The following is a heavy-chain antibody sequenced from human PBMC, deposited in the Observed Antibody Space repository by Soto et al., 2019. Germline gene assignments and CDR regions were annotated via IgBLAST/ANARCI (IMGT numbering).Heavy chain of an antibody. V-gene: IGHV3-7*05. D-gene: IGHD6-19*01. CDR1: GFTFSNYW. CDR2: IKQDGSEK. J-gene: IGHJ4*02. CDR3: ATLAVADPFDY. Sequence: PGGSLRLSCEVSGFTFSNYWMSWVRQAPGKGLEWVANIKQDGSEKYYVDSVKGRFTISRDNAKNSLYLQMNSLRAEDTAVYYCATLAVADPFDYWGQGTLVTVSS.